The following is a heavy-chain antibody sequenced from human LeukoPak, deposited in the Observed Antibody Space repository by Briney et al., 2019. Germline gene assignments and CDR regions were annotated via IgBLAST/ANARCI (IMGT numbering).Heavy chain of an antibody. CDR2: IWHDGSVE. CDR1: GFMFSRLG. V-gene: IGHV3-33*06. D-gene: IGHD3-16*01. Sequence: GGSLRLSCTASGFMFSRLGMQWVRQAPGEGLEWVGMIWHDGSVEEYADSVKGRFTISRDNSQNTLYLQMNSLRDDDTAVYYCAKEGDQFRGYLDAWGKGNTVTVSS. J-gene: IGHJ6*03. CDR3: AKEGDQFRGYLDA.